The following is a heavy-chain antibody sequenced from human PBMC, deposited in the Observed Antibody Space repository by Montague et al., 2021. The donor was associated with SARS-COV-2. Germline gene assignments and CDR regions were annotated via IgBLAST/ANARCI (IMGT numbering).Heavy chain of an antibody. J-gene: IGHJ6*02. CDR3: ARLSKTGYPPLYDYYGMDV. CDR2: IYYSGST. V-gene: IGHV4-39*01. D-gene: IGHD3-9*01. CDR1: GGSISSSSYY. Sequence: SETLSLTCTVSGGSISSSSYYWGWIRQPPGKGLEWIGSIYYSGSTYYNPSLKSRVTISVDTSKNQFPLKLSSVTAADTAVYYCARLSKTGYPPLYDYYGMDVWGQGTTVTVSS.